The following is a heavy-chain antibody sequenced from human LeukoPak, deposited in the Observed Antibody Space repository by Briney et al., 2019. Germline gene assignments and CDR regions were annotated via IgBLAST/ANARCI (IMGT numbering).Heavy chain of an antibody. Sequence: SETLSLTCTVSGGSISGYYWSWVRQPAGKGLEWIGRIYTSESTNYNPSLKSRVTMSVDTSKKQLSLKLSSVTAADTAVYYCARLGAIQYYYYYIDVWGKGTTVTVSS. J-gene: IGHJ6*03. D-gene: IGHD2-2*02. V-gene: IGHV4-4*07. CDR3: ARLGAIQYYYYYIDV. CDR1: GGSISGYY. CDR2: IYTSEST.